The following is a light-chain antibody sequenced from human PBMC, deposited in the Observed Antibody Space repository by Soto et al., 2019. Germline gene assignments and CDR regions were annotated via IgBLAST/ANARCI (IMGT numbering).Light chain of an antibody. CDR3: SSFTSNNTYV. CDR1: SSDIGGYNY. CDR2: DVS. Sequence: QSALTQPASVSGSPGQSIAISCTGTSSDIGGYNYVSWYRQYLGKAPKLLIFDVSHRPSGVSIRFSGSKSGNTASLTISGLQAEDEADYYCSSFTSNNTYVFGSGTKVTVL. J-gene: IGLJ1*01. V-gene: IGLV2-14*03.